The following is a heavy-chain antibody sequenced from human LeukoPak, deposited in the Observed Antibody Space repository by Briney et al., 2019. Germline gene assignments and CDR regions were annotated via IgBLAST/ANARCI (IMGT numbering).Heavy chain of an antibody. V-gene: IGHV4-61*02. CDR1: GGSISSGSYY. CDR2: IYTSGST. Sequence: PSQTLSLTCTVSGGSISSGSYYWSWIRQPAGKGLEWIGRIYTSGSTNYNPSLKSRVTLSVDTSKNQFSLKLSSVTAADTAVYYCARGSVYYYGMDVWGQGTTVTVSS. CDR3: ARGSVYYYGMDV. J-gene: IGHJ6*02.